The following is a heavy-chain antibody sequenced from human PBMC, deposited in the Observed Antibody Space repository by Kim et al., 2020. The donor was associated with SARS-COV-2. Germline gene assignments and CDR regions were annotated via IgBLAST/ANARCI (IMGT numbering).Heavy chain of an antibody. CDR1: GYTFTGYY. Sequence: VKVSCKTSGYTFTGYYMHWVRQAPGQGLEWMGWINPNNGGTKYAQKFQGRVTMTRDTSISTAYMELSSLRSDDTAVYYWARGGEIAMAGSFAYYFDNW. CDR2: INPNNGGT. CDR3: ARGGEIAMAGSFAYYFDN. D-gene: IGHD6-19*01. V-gene: IGHV1-2*02. J-gene: IGHJ4*01.